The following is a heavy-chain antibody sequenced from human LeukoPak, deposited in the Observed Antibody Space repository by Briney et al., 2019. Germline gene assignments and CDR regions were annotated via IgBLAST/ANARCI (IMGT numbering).Heavy chain of an antibody. D-gene: IGHD2-8*02. CDR2: ISGSDGST. V-gene: IGHV3-23*01. CDR3: AKGRGYCTGGRCYSDY. Sequence: GGSLRLSCTASGFTFSNYAMSWVRQALGKGLEWVSTISGSDGSTYYADSVKGRFTISRDNSKNTLYLQMNSLRVEDTAIYYCAKGRGYCTGGRCYSDYWGQGTLVTVSS. CDR1: GFTFSNYA. J-gene: IGHJ4*02.